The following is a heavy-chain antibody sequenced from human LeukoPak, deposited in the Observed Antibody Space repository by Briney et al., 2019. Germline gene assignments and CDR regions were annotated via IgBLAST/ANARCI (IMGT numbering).Heavy chain of an antibody. D-gene: IGHD3-22*01. CDR1: GGSISSYY. CDR2: IYTSGST. CDR3: ARGRYYYDSSGYYYFDY. J-gene: IGHJ4*02. Sequence: SETLSLTCTVSGGSISSYYWSWIRQPAGKGLEWIGRIYTSGSTNYNPSLKSRVTMSVDTSKNQFSLKLSSVTAADTAVYYCARGRYYYDSSGYYYFDYWGQGTLVTVSS. V-gene: IGHV4-4*07.